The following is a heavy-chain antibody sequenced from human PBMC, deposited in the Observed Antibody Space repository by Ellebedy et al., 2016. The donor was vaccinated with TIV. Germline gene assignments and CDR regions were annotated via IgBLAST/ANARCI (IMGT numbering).Heavy chain of an antibody. CDR1: GYSVTNFQ. CDR2: INPSGDNT. V-gene: IGHV1-46*01. Sequence: AASVKVSCKASGYSVTNFQMHWVRQAPGQGLEWMGIINPSGDNTKYVQKFQVRVTMTMDTSTSTVYMELSSLTSEDTAVYYCARVSGSSSNGAFDNWGQGTLVTVSS. D-gene: IGHD6-6*01. J-gene: IGHJ4*02. CDR3: ARVSGSSSNGAFDN.